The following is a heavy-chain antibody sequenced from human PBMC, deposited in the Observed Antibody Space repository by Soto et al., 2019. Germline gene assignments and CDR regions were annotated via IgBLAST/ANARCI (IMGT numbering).Heavy chain of an antibody. V-gene: IGHV1-69*12. CDR3: ARDNDRPQLGGNYYYILDV. J-gene: IGHJ6*02. CDR1: GGTFRTAA. D-gene: IGHD2-8*01. CDR2: IMPVFRTP. Sequence: QVQLEQSGAEVKKPGSSVKVSCKASGGTFRTAAVSWVRQAPGQGLEWMGGIMPVFRTPDYAQKFHGRVTITADESTSTASLEWSGLRSDDTAVYYCARDNDRPQLGGNYYYILDVWGQGTTITVSS.